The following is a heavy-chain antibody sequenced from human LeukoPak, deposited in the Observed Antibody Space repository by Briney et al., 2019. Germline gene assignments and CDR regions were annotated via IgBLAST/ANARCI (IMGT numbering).Heavy chain of an antibody. CDR2: ISYDVSNK. J-gene: IGHJ4*02. CDR1: GFTFRGYV. V-gene: IGHV3-30-3*01. D-gene: IGHD1-26*01. CDR3: ARDSGNLDY. Sequence: GGSLRLSGAASGFTFRGYVMHGVRQAQGRGLEWVAVISYDVSNKYYADSVKGRFTISRDNSKNTVYLQMNSLRAEDTAVYYCARDSGNLDYWGQGTLVTVSS.